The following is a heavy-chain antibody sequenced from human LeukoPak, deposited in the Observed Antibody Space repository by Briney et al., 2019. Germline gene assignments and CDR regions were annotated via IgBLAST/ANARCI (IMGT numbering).Heavy chain of an antibody. J-gene: IGHJ3*02. CDR3: ARLVSAAFDI. V-gene: IGHV4-59*01. Sequence: SETLSLTCTVSGGSISSYYWSWIRQPPGKGLEWIGYTYYSGSTNYNPSLKSRVTISVDTSKNQFSLKLSSVTAADTAVYYCARLVSAAFDIWGQGTMVTVSS. CDR2: TYYSGST. CDR1: GGSISSYY.